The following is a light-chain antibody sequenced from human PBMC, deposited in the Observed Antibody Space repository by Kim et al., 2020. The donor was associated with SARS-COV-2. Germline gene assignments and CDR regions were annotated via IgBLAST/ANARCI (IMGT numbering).Light chain of an antibody. CDR3: ISFTTTTTWV. CDR2: AVT. V-gene: IGLV2-14*03. Sequence: QSALTQPASVSGSPGRSITISCTGTSSDIGAYNYVSWFQQHPGKVPELMIYAVTERPSGVSNRFSGSKSGNTASLTISGLQAEDEADYYCISFTTTTTWVFGGGTQLTVL. CDR1: SSDIGAYNY. J-gene: IGLJ3*02.